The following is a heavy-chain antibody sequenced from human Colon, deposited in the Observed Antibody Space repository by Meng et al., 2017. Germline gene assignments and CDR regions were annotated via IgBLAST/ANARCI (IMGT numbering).Heavy chain of an antibody. Sequence: SETLSLTCTVSGGSISSYYWSWIRQPPGKGLEWIGYIYYGGSTNYNPSLKSRVTISVDTSKNQSSLKLSSVTAADTAVYYCARGPYYDYVWGSYRDDAFDIWGQGTMVTVSS. V-gene: IGHV4-59*01. D-gene: IGHD3-16*02. CDR2: IYYGGST. CDR1: GGSISSYY. J-gene: IGHJ3*02. CDR3: ARGPYYDYVWGSYRDDAFDI.